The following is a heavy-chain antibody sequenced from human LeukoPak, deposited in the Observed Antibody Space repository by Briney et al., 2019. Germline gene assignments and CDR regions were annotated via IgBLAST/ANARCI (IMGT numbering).Heavy chain of an antibody. D-gene: IGHD3-22*01. V-gene: IGHV4-30-4*08. J-gene: IGHJ4*02. CDR2: IYYSGST. CDR1: GGSISSGDYY. CDR3: ARGALYYYDSSGYPTQGHFDY. Sequence: SQTLSLTCTVSGGSISSGDYYWSWIRQPPGKGLEWIGYIYYSGSTYYNPSLKSRVTIPVDTSKNQFSLKLSSVTAADTAVYYCARGALYYYDSSGYPTQGHFDYWGQGTLVTVSS.